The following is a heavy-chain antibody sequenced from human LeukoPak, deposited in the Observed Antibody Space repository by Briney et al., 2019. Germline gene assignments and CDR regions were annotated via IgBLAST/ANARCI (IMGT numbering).Heavy chain of an antibody. CDR1: GFTFSSYG. CDR3: ARNKINTVTTGWYFDL. D-gene: IGHD4-17*01. Sequence: SGGSLRLSCAASGFTFSSYGMNWVRQAPGKGLEWVSFVSTYIYYADSVEGRFTISRDDAKNSLYLQMNSLTAEDTAEYYCARNKINTVTTGWYFDLWGRGTLVTVSS. CDR2: VSTYI. J-gene: IGHJ2*01. V-gene: IGHV3-21*01.